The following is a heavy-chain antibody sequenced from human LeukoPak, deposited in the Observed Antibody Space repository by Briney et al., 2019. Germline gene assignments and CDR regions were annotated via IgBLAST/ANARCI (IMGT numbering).Heavy chain of an antibody. CDR3: ARLGGSGKNSVDY. V-gene: IGHV3-21*01. CDR1: GFTFSSYS. CDR2: IDTSGGYK. J-gene: IGHJ4*02. Sequence: GGSLRLSCAASGFTFSSYSMHWVRQAPGKGLEWVSSIDTSGGYKNYADSLRGRFTISRDNAKNSLYLQMNSLGAADTALYFCARLGGSGKNSVDYWGQGTLVTVSS. D-gene: IGHD3-10*01.